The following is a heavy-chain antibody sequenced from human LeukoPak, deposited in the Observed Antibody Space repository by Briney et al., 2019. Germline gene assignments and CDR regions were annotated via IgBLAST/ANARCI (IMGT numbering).Heavy chain of an antibody. CDR2: ITGSGDTT. CDR1: GFTFSSYA. J-gene: IGHJ4*02. D-gene: IGHD6-13*01. CDR3: AKDYSTIAAAANPLFDY. V-gene: IGHV3-23*01. Sequence: GGSMRLSCAASGFTFSSYAMTWVRQAPGKRLEWVSGITGSGDTTFYADSVKSRFTISRDNSKNTLFLQMHSLSAEDTAVYYCAKDYSTIAAAANPLFDYWGQGVLVTVSS.